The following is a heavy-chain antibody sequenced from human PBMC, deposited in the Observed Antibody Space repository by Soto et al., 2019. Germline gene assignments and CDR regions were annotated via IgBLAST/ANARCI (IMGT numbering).Heavy chain of an antibody. CDR2: IYPGDSDT. Sequence: GESLKISCKGSGYSFTSYWIGWVRQMPGKGLEWMGIIYPGDSDTRYSPSFQGQVTISADKSISTAYLQWSSLKASDTAMYYCASRTTATNSYYYYGMDVWGQGTTVTVSS. D-gene: IGHD2-21*02. CDR3: ASRTTATNSYYYYGMDV. CDR1: GYSFTSYW. J-gene: IGHJ6*02. V-gene: IGHV5-51*01.